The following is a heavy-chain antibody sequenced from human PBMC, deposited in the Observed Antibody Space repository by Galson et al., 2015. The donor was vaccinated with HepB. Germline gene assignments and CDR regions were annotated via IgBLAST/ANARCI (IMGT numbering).Heavy chain of an antibody. J-gene: IGHJ5*02. V-gene: IGHV1-69*13. D-gene: IGHD2-2*01. Sequence: SVKVSCKASGGTFSNYDISWVRQAPGQGLEWMGGITPLFGAANYAQKFQGRVTITADEFTSTAYMELSTLTSEDTAVYYCARDGGYCSTTSCYSAWFDPWGQGTLVTVSS. CDR2: ITPLFGAA. CDR1: GGTFSNYD. CDR3: ARDGGYCSTTSCYSAWFDP.